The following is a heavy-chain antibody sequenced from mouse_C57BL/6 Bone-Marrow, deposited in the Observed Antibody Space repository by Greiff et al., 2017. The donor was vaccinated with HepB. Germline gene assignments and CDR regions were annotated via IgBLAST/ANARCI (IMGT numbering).Heavy chain of an antibody. V-gene: IGHV1-9*01. Sequence: QVQLQQSGAELMKPGASVKLSCKATGYTFTGYWIEWVKQRPGHGLEWIGEILPGSGSTNYNEKFKGKATFTADTSSNTAYMQLISLTTEDSAIYYCARLGWLLPFAYWGQGTLVTVSA. J-gene: IGHJ3*01. D-gene: IGHD2-3*01. CDR2: ILPGSGST. CDR3: ARLGWLLPFAY. CDR1: GYTFTGYW.